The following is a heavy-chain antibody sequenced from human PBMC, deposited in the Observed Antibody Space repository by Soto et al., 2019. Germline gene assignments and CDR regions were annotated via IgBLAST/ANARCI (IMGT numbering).Heavy chain of an antibody. V-gene: IGHV3-23*01. D-gene: IGHD1-26*01. CDR1: GFTISSYA. CDR2: LSSGGST. J-gene: IGHJ4*02. CDR3: AREPPGRCLRYFDD. Sequence: DVHLLESGGALEQPGGSLRLSCAASGFTISSYAMSWVRQAPGKGLEWVSGLSSGGSTNYADSVKGRFTISGDSSRNTLYLQMSSLRAEDTATYYCAREPPGRCLRYFDDWGQGTLVTVSS.